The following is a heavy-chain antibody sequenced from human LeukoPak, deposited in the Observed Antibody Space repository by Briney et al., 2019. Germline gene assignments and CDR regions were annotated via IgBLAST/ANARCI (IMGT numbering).Heavy chain of an antibody. CDR2: INHSGST. CDR1: GGSFSGYY. Sequence: SETLSLTCAVYGGSFSGYYWSWIRQPPGKGLEWIGEINHSGSTNYNPSLKSRVTISVDTSKNQFSLKLSSVTAADTAMYYRAGGGGAVGGTFDLGFWGQGTPVTVSS. J-gene: IGHJ4*02. D-gene: IGHD6-19*01. CDR3: AGGGGAVGGTFDLGF. V-gene: IGHV4-34*01.